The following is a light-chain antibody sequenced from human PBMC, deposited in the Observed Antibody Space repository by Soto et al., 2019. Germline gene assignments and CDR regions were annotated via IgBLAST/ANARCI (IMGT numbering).Light chain of an antibody. CDR2: KAS. CDR3: LQHNSYPPT. CDR1: QSISSW. J-gene: IGKJ4*01. Sequence: DIQMTQSPSTLSASVGDRVTITCRARQSISSWLAWYQQKPGKAPKLLIYKASNLHSGVPSRFSGSGSGTEFTLTISSLQPEDFATYYCLQHNSYPPTFGEGTKVDIK. V-gene: IGKV1-5*03.